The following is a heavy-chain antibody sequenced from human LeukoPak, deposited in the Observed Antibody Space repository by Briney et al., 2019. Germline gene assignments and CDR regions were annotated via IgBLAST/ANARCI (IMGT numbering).Heavy chain of an antibody. Sequence: GGSLRLSCAASGFTFSSYSMNWVRQAPGKGLEWVSSISSSSSYIYYADSVKGRFTISRDNAKNSLYLQMNSLRAEDTALYYCARDGFCTNGVCYRSSDYWGQGTLVTVSS. CDR2: ISSSSSYI. CDR1: GFTFSSYS. D-gene: IGHD2-8*01. J-gene: IGHJ4*02. CDR3: ARDGFCTNGVCYRSSDY. V-gene: IGHV3-21*01.